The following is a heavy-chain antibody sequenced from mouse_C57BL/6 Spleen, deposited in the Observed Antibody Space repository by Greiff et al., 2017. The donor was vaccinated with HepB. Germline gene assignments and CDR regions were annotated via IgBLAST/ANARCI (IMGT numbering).Heavy chain of an antibody. CDR2: IYPGDGDT. CDR3: ARNYGSSSFDY. J-gene: IGHJ2*01. V-gene: IGHV1-80*01. Sequence: LVESGAELVKPGASVKISCKASGYAFSSYWMNWVKQRPGKGLEWIGQIYPGDGDTNYNGKFKGKATLTADKSSSTAYMQRSSLTSEDSAVYFYARNYGSSSFDYWGQGTTLTVSS. D-gene: IGHD1-1*01. CDR1: GYAFSSYW.